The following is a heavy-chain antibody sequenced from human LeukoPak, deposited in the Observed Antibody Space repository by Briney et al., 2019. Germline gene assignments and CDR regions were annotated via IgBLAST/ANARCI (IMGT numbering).Heavy chain of an antibody. D-gene: IGHD3-22*01. Sequence: PGRSLRLSCTASGFTFGDDAMSWFRQAPGKGLEWVGFIRNKAYGGTAEYAASVKGRFTVSRDDSKSIAYLQMSSLKTEDTAVYYCARFPYDLLRSDYWGQGTLVTVSS. J-gene: IGHJ4*02. CDR2: IRNKAYGGTA. CDR1: GFTFGDDA. CDR3: ARFPYDLLRSDY. V-gene: IGHV3-49*03.